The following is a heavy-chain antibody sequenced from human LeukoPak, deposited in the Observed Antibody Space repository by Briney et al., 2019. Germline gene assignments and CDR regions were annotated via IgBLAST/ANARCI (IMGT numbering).Heavy chain of an antibody. V-gene: IGHV4-34*01. CDR3: ARGLFLADSNYDY. D-gene: IGHD4-4*01. J-gene: IGHJ4*02. CDR2: INHSGST. CDR1: GGSFSGYY. Sequence: PSETLSLTCAVYGGSFSGYYWSWIRQPPGKGLEWIGEINHSGSTNYNPSLKSRVTISVDTSKNQFSLKLSSVTAADTAVYYCARGLFLADSNYDYWGQGTLVTVSS.